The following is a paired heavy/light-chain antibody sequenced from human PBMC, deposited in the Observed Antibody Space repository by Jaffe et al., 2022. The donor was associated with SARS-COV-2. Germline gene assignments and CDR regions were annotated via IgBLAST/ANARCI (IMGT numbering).Heavy chain of an antibody. CDR3: ATNSRVAKDWFDP. CDR2: ISSTGSYI. D-gene: IGHD1-26*01. Sequence: EVQLVESGGGLVKPGGSLRLSCAASGFTFSSYSMNWVRQAPGKGLEWVSSISSTGSYIYYADAMKGRFTISRDNAKNSLYLQMNSLRAEDTAIYYCATNSRVAKDWFDPWGQGTLVTVSS. V-gene: IGHV3-21*01. J-gene: IGHJ5*02. CDR1: GFTFSSYS.
Light chain of an antibody. V-gene: IGKV3-11*01. CDR3: QQRSNWPLT. CDR2: DAS. Sequence: EIVLTQSPVTLSLSPGERATLSCRASQSVSSYLAWYQQKPGQAPRLLIYDASNRATGIPARFSGSGSGTDFILTISSLEPEDFVVYYCQQRSNWPLTFGGGTKVEIK. CDR1: QSVSSY. J-gene: IGKJ4*01.